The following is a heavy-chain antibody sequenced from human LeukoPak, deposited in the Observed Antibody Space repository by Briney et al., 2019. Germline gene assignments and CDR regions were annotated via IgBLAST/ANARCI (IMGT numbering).Heavy chain of an antibody. V-gene: IGHV1-18*01. CDR3: ARDVQRSWFDP. J-gene: IGHJ5*02. CDR2: ISAHNGNT. Sequence: SVKVSCKASGYTFTSYGISWVRQAPGQGLEWMGCISAHNGNTNYAQKLQGRVTLTTDPSTSPAYMELRSLRSDDTAVYYCARDVQRSWFDPWGQGTLVTVSS. D-gene: IGHD6-25*01. CDR1: GYTFTSYG.